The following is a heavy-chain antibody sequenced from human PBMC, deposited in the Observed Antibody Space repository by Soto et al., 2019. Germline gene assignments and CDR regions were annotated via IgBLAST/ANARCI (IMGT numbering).Heavy chain of an antibody. V-gene: IGHV3-7*01. D-gene: IGHD2-15*01. CDR1: GFTFSSYW. Sequence: GGSLRLSCAASGFTFSSYWMSWVRQAPGKGLEWVANIKQDGSEKYYVDSVKGRFTISRDNAKNSLYLQMNSLRAEDTAVYYCARDPTRGGYYYYMDVWGKGTTVTVSS. J-gene: IGHJ6*03. CDR2: IKQDGSEK. CDR3: ARDPTRGGYYYYMDV.